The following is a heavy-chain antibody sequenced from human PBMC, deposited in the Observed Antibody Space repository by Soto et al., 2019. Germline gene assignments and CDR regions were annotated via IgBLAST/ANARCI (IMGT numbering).Heavy chain of an antibody. V-gene: IGHV3-48*02. CDR2: ISSSSSTI. D-gene: IGHD3-9*01. J-gene: IGHJ6*02. CDR3: ARGDVLRYFDWLLPYYYGMDV. Sequence: PGGSLRLSCAASGFTFSSYSMNWVRQAPGKGLEWVSYISSSSSTIYYADSVKGRFTISRDNAKNSLYLQMNSLRDEDTAVYYCARGDVLRYFDWLLPYYYGMDVWGQGTTVTVSS. CDR1: GFTFSSYS.